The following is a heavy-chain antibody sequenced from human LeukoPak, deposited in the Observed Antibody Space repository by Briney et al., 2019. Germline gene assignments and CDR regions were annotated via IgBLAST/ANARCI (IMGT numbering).Heavy chain of an antibody. D-gene: IGHD5-18*01. CDR1: GYTFTGYY. Sequence: GASVTVSCKASGYTFTGYYMHWVRQAPGQGLEWMGWINPNSGGTNYAQKFQGRVTMPRDTSISTAYMELSRLRSDDTAVYYCARVSGDDVDTAMVDFDYWGQGTLVTVSS. CDR2: INPNSGGT. CDR3: ARVSGDDVDTAMVDFDY. V-gene: IGHV1-2*02. J-gene: IGHJ4*02.